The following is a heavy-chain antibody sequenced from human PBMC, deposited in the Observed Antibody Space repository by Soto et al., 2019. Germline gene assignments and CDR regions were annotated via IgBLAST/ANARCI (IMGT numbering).Heavy chain of an antibody. J-gene: IGHJ5*02. V-gene: IGHV4-31*03. CDR2: IYYSGST. D-gene: IGHD3-10*01. Sequence: PSETLSLTCTVSGGSISSGGYYWSWIRQHPGKGLEWIGYIYYSGSTYYNPSLKSRVTISVDTSKNQFSLKLSSVTAADTAVYYCARDGSGSYSELHNWFDPWGQGTLVTVSS. CDR1: GGSISSGGYY. CDR3: ARDGSGSYSELHNWFDP.